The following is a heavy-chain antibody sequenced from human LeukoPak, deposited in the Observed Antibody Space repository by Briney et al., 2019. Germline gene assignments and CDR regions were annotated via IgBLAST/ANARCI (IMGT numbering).Heavy chain of an antibody. CDR3: ARRIVATNYCYYYMDV. J-gene: IGHJ6*03. V-gene: IGHV4-34*01. D-gene: IGHD5-12*01. CDR1: GGSFSGYY. Sequence: SETLSLTCAVYGGSFSGYYWSWIRQPPGKGLEWIGEINHSGSTNYNPSLKSRVTISVDTSKNQFSLKLSSVTAADTAVYYCARRIVATNYCYYYMDVWGKGTTVTISS. CDR2: INHSGST.